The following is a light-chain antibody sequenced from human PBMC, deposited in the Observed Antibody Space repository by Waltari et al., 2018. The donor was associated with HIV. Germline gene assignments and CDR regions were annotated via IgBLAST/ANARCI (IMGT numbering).Light chain of an antibody. Sequence: QSELTQPPSASGTPGQRVTISCSGSSSNIGSYTVNWYQQLPGTAPKLLIYANQPRPSGVPCRCSGSHSDTSASLANGGLQSEDEADYYCATWDASLSGPVFGGGTKLTVL. CDR2: ANQ. CDR1: SSNIGSYT. CDR3: ATWDASLSGPV. V-gene: IGLV1-44*01. J-gene: IGLJ2*01.